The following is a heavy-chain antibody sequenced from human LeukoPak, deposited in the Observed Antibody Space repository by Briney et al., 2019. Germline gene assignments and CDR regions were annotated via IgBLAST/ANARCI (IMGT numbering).Heavy chain of an antibody. J-gene: IGHJ4*02. V-gene: IGHV4-59*01. CDR3: ARVGQWLPRGYFDY. CDR1: GGSISSYY. D-gene: IGHD6-19*01. Sequence: PSETLSLTCTVSGGSISSYYRSWIRQPPGKGLEWIGYIYYSGSTNYNPSLKSRVTISVDTSKNQFSLKLSSVTAADTAVYYCARVGQWLPRGYFDYWGQGTLVTVSS. CDR2: IYYSGST.